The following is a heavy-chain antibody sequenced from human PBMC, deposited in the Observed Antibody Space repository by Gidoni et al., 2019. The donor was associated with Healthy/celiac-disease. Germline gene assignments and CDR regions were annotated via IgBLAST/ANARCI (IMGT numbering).Heavy chain of an antibody. V-gene: IGHV3-30-3*01. CDR3: ARADFWSGYYSHAFDI. CDR1: GFPFSRWA. CDR2: ISYDGSNK. D-gene: IGHD3-3*01. J-gene: IGHJ3*02. Sequence: VLLVESGGGVVQPGRSRRLSCAASGFPFSRWAMHWVRQAPGKGLELVAGISYDGSNKYYADSVKGRFTISRDNSKNTLYLQMNSLRAEDTAVYYCARADFWSGYYSHAFDIWGQGTMVTVSS.